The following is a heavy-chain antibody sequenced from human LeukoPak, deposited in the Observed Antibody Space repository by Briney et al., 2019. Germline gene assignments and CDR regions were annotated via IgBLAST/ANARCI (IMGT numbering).Heavy chain of an antibody. V-gene: IGHV4-4*07. CDR1: GGSISSYY. J-gene: IGHJ4*02. CDR3: AGDETIWGKVVPAAIVDDY. Sequence: SETLSLTCTVSGGSISSYYWSWIRQPAGKGLEWIGRIYTSGSTNYNPSLKSRVTMSVYTSKNQFSLKLSSVTAADTAVYYCAGDETIWGKVVPAAIVDDYWGQGTLVTVSS. CDR2: IYTSGST. D-gene: IGHD2-2*01.